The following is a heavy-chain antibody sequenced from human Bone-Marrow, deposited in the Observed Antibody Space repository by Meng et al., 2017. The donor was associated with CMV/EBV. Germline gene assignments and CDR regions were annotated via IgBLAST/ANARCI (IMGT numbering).Heavy chain of an antibody. CDR1: GFSITKYV. CDR2: ISSSSSYI. J-gene: IGHJ4*02. Sequence: GESLKISCAASGFSITKYVMHWVRQAPGKGLEWVSSISSSSSYIYYADSVKGRFTISRDNAKNSLYLQMNSLRAEDTAVYYCARDVKLMGAADYWGQGTLVTVSS. CDR3: ARDVKLMGAADY. D-gene: IGHD1-26*01. V-gene: IGHV3-21*01.